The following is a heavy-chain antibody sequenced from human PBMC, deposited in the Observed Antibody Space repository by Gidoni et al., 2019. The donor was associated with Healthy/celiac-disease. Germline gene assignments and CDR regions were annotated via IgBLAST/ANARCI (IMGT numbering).Heavy chain of an antibody. V-gene: IGHV3-64D*06. CDR1: GFPFSSYA. Sequence: EVQLVESGGGLVQPGGSLRLSCSASGFPFSSYAMHWVRQAPGKGLEYVSAISSNGGSTYYADSVKGRFTISRDNSKNTLYLQMSSLRAEDTAVYYCVKGGAAVAGNFDYWGQGTLVTVSS. J-gene: IGHJ4*02. CDR2: ISSNGGST. CDR3: VKGGAAVAGNFDY. D-gene: IGHD6-19*01.